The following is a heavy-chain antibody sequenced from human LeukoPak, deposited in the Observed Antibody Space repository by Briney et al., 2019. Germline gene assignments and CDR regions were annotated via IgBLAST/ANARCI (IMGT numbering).Heavy chain of an antibody. CDR3: SRHISGKTDS. CDR2: IYYLGSSSYSGTT. CDR1: GVSISSTSFY. J-gene: IGHJ4*02. D-gene: IGHD3-10*01. Sequence: SETLSLTCAVSGVSISSTSFYWGWIRQPPGKGPEWVGSIYYLGSSSYSGTTYYNPSLKSRVTISVDTSKNQFSLRLSSVTAADTAVYFCSRHISGKTDSWGQGTLVTVSA. V-gene: IGHV4-39*01.